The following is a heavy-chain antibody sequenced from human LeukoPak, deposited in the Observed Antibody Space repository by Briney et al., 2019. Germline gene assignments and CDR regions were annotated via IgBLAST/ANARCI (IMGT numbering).Heavy chain of an antibody. J-gene: IGHJ4*02. CDR1: GGSISSSSYY. D-gene: IGHD3-22*01. V-gene: IGHV4-39*01. CDR2: IYSSGST. CDR3: ARHIYDSGGYRIDY. Sequence: SETLSLTCTVSGGSISSSSYYWGWIRQPPGKGLEWIGSIYSSGSTYYNPSLKSRVTISVDTSKNQFSLNLSSVPASDTAVYYCARHIYDSGGYRIDYWGQRTLVTVSS.